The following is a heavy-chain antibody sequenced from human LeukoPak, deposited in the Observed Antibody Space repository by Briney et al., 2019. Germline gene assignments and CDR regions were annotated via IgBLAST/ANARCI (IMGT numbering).Heavy chain of an antibody. CDR3: ARGIVGAADYFDY. Sequence: GGSLRLSCEDSGFTFSDYSMNWVRQAPGKGLEWVSYISSSSNVIYYADSVKGRFTISRDNAKKTLYLQMNSLRVEDTAVYYCARGIVGAADYFDYWGQGTLVTVSS. J-gene: IGHJ4*02. D-gene: IGHD1-26*01. CDR2: ISSSSNVI. CDR1: GFTFSDYS. V-gene: IGHV3-48*04.